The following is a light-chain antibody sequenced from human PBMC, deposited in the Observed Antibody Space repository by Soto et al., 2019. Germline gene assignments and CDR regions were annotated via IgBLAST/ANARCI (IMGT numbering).Light chain of an antibody. CDR3: QQYDSSPRT. CDR1: QSVSSY. V-gene: IGKV3-20*01. Sequence: EIVLTQSPGTLSLSPGERATLSCRASQSVSSYFAWYQQRPGQAPRLLIYAASSRAAGIPDRFSGSGSGTDFTLTISRLEPEDFAVYYCQQYDSSPRTFGQGTKLEIK. J-gene: IGKJ2*01. CDR2: AAS.